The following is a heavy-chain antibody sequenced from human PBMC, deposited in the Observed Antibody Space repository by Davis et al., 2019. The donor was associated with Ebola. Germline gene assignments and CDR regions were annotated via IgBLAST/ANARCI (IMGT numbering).Heavy chain of an antibody. Sequence: GGSLRLSCAASGLTFNNYAMTWVRQAPGKGLEWVAVISYDGSNKYYADSVKGRFTISRDNSKNTLYLQMNSLRAEDTAVYYCAREDMTYFDYWGQGTLVTVSS. V-gene: IGHV3-30-3*01. J-gene: IGHJ4*02. CDR3: AREDMTYFDY. CDR1: GLTFNNYA. D-gene: IGHD2-15*01. CDR2: ISYDGSNK.